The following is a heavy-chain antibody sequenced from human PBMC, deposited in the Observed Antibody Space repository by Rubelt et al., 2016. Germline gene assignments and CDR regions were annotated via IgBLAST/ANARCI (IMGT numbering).Heavy chain of an antibody. CDR2: IYYSGST. J-gene: IGHJ2*01. V-gene: IGHV4-39*07. CDR1: GGSISSSSYY. CDR3: AKKVEMATKIRSWYFDH. D-gene: IGHD5-24*01. Sequence: VQLQESGPGLVKPSQTLSLTCTVSGGSISSSSYYWGWIRQPPGKGLEWIGSIYYSGSTYYNPSLKSRVTISVDTSKNQFSLKLSSVTAADTAVYYCAKKVEMATKIRSWYFDHWGRGTLVTVSS.